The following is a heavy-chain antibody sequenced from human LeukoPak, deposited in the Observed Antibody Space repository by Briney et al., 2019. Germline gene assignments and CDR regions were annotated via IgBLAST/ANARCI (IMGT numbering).Heavy chain of an antibody. CDR3: ARVPRAYNNAFDI. V-gene: IGHV4-34*01. CDR1: GGSFSGYY. D-gene: IGHD5-24*01. J-gene: IGHJ3*02. CDR2: INHSGST. Sequence: PSETLSLTCAVYGGSFSGYYWSWIRQPPGKVLEWIGEINHSGSTNYNPSLKSRVTISVDTSKNQFSLKLSSVTAADTAVYYCARVPRAYNNAFDIWGQGTMVTVSS.